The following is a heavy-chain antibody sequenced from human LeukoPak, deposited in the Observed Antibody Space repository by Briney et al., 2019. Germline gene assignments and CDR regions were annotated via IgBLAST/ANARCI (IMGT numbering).Heavy chain of an antibody. D-gene: IGHD3-22*01. Sequence: GGSLRLSCEASGFTFSNYAMNWVRQAPGKGLEWVSSISATGGSTYYTDSVKGRFTISRDNSKNTLYLQMNSLRAEDTAVYYCAKDDYYDTSGYRDWGQGTLVTVSS. CDR2: ISATGGST. J-gene: IGHJ4*02. CDR1: GFTFSNYA. V-gene: IGHV3-23*01. CDR3: AKDDYYDTSGYRD.